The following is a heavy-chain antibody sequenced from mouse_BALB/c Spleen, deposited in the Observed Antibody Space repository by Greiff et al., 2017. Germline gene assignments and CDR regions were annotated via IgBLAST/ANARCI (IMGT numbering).Heavy chain of an antibody. Sequence: EVQRVESGGGLVQPGGSRKLSCAASGFTFSSFGMHWVRQAPEKGLEWVAYISSGSSTIYYADTVKGRFTISRDNPKNTLFLQMTSLRSEDTAMYYCARHRYPYAMDYWGQGTSVTVSS. CDR2: ISSGSSTI. V-gene: IGHV5-17*02. J-gene: IGHJ4*01. D-gene: IGHD2-14*01. CDR1: GFTFSSFG. CDR3: ARHRYPYAMDY.